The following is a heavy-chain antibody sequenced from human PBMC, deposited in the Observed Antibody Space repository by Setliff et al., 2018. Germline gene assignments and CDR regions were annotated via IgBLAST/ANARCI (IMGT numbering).Heavy chain of an antibody. CDR1: GGSISSNSYY. CDR3: ARAPRYFDSTGSYFDG. D-gene: IGHD3-22*01. CDR2: MYYGGST. V-gene: IGHV4-39*07. J-gene: IGHJ4*02. Sequence: PSETLSLTCTVSGGSISSNSYYWGWIRQPPGKGLEWIGSMYYGGSTYYNPSLKSRVTISIDPSKNQFSLKLSSVTAADTAVYYCARAPRYFDSTGSYFDGWGQGTSVTVSS.